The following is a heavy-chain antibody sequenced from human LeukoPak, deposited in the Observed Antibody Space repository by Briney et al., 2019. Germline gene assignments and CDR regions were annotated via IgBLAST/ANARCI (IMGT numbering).Heavy chain of an antibody. CDR3: ARVRIAVAVSAFDI. D-gene: IGHD6-19*01. CDR1: GFTFSSHC. V-gene: IGHV3-7*01. Sequence: GGPLRLSCEASGFTFSSHCMSWVRQAPGKGLEWVANIKQDGSEKYYVDSVRGRFTISRDNAKNSLYLQMSILRAADTAVYYCARVRIAVAVSAFDIWGQGTMVTVSS. J-gene: IGHJ3*02. CDR2: IKQDGSEK.